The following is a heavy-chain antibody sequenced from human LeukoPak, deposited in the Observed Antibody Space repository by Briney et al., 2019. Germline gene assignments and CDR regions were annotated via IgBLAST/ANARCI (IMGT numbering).Heavy chain of an antibody. CDR2: IYPGDSDT. CDR3: ARGHAADPGVGAAGDY. CDR1: GYSFTSYW. D-gene: IGHD6-13*01. V-gene: IGHV5-51*01. J-gene: IGHJ4*02. Sequence: GESLKISCKGSGYSFTSYWIGWVRQMPGKGLEWMGIIYPGDSDTRYSPSFQGQVTISADKSISTAYLQWSSLKASDTAMYYCARGHAADPGVGAAGDYWGQGTLVTVSS.